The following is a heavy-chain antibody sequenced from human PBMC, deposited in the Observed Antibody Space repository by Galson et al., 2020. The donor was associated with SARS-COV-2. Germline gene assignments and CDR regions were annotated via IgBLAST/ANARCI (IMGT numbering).Heavy chain of an antibody. CDR1: GYTITELS. D-gene: IGHD6-13*01. CDR3: ARDRISAPDDFDY. CDR2: FDPEDGET. V-gene: IGHV1-24*01. J-gene: IGHJ4*02. Sequence: ASVKVSCKVSGYTITELSMHWVRQAPGKGLEWMGGFDPEDGETIYAQTFQGRASMTRDTSISTAYMELSRLTSDDTAVYYCARDRISAPDDFDYWGQGTLVTVSS.